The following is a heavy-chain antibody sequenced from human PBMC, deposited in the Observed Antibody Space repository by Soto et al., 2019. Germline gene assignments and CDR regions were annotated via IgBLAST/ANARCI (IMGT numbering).Heavy chain of an antibody. D-gene: IGHD3-22*01. J-gene: IGHJ4*02. CDR3: TRGTSNYYDSSGYYYFDY. CDR2: IIPIFGTA. Sequence: SVKVSCKASGGTFSSYAISWVRQAPGQGLEWMGGIIPIFGTANYAQKFQGRVTITADESTSTAYMELSSLRSEDTAVYYCTRGTSNYYDSSGYYYFDYWGQGTLVTVSS. CDR1: GGTFSSYA. V-gene: IGHV1-69*13.